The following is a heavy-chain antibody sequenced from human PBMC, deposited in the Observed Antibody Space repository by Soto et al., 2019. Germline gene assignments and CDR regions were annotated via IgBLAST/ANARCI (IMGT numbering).Heavy chain of an antibody. CDR3: ARDIMEGSGSYSNNYYYYYGMDV. V-gene: IGHV1-69*13. D-gene: IGHD3-10*01. J-gene: IGHJ6*02. CDR2: IIPIFGSA. Sequence: ASVKVSCKASGGTFSSYAISWVRQAPGQGLEWMGGIIPIFGSANYAQKFQGRVTITADESTSTAYMELSSLRSEDTAVYYCARDIMEGSGSYSNNYYYYYGMDVWGQGTTVTVSS. CDR1: GGTFSSYA.